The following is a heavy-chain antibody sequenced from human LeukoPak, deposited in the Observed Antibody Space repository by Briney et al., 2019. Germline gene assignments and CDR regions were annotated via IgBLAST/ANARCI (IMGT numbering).Heavy chain of an antibody. CDR1: GGSFSGYY. J-gene: IGHJ4*02. D-gene: IGHD1-26*01. CDR3: ARGGGVFDY. CDR2: INHSGST. Sequence: SPSETLSLTCAVYGGSFSGYYWSWIRQPPGKGLEWIGEINHSGSTDYNPSLKSRVTISVDTSKNQFSLKLSSVTAADTAVYYCARGGGVFDYWGQGTLSPSPQ. V-gene: IGHV4-34*01.